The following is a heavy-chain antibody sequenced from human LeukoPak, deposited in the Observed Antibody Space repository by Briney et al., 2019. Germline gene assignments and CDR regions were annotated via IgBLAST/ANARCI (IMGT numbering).Heavy chain of an antibody. V-gene: IGHV4-39*01. CDR1: GGSISSSSYY. CDR2: IYYSGTT. J-gene: IGHJ4*02. CDR3: ARQGRYGDYVSY. D-gene: IGHD4-17*01. Sequence: KPSETLSLTCTVSGGSISSSSYYWDWIRQPPGKGLEWIGNIYYSGTTYYNPSLKSRVTISVDTSKNQFSLKLSSVTAADTAVYYCARQGRYGDYVSYWGQGTLVTVSS.